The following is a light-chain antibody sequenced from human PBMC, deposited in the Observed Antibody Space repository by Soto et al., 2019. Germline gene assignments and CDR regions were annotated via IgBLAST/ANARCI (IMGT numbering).Light chain of an antibody. CDR2: AAS. Sequence: EIVMTQSPDTLSVSPGERATLSCRASQSVSDRVVWYQQKSGQAPSLLIYAASTRAAGVPARFSGSGSGTEFTLTISSLQSEDFAVYYCHQYNHWLTWTFGQGTKVDIK. CDR1: QSVSDR. J-gene: IGKJ1*01. CDR3: HQYNHWLTWT. V-gene: IGKV3-15*01.